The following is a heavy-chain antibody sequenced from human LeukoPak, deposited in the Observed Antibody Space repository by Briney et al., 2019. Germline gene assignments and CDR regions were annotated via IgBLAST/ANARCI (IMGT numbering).Heavy chain of an antibody. Sequence: GGSLRLPCAASGFTFSSYWMSWVRQAPGKGREWVANIKQDGSEKYYVDSVRGRFTISRDNAKNSLYLQMNSLRAEDTAVYYCARDLVVGDAFDIWGQGTMVTVSS. D-gene: IGHD2-15*01. CDR2: IKQDGSEK. V-gene: IGHV3-7*01. CDR3: ARDLVVGDAFDI. CDR1: GFTFSSYW. J-gene: IGHJ3*02.